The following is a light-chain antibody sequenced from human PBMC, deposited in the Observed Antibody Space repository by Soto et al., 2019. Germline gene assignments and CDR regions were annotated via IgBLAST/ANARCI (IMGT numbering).Light chain of an antibody. Sequence: QSVLTQPPSLSEAPGQKVTISCSGSSSNIGKSYVSWYQHLPGTAPRLLIYDNNKRPSGIPDRFSGSKSGTSATLGITGLQTGDEADYYCATWDDSLSAAAFGPGTKVTVL. CDR3: ATWDDSLSAAA. CDR1: SSNIGKSY. J-gene: IGLJ1*01. CDR2: DNN. V-gene: IGLV1-51*01.